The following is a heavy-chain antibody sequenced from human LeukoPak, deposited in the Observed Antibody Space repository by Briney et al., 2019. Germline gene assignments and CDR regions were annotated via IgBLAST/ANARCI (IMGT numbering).Heavy chain of an antibody. CDR1: GFTFSSYA. V-gene: IGHV3-23*01. CDR3: ARAGYSSSWAFDY. Sequence: GGSLRLSCSASGFTFSSYAMSWVRQAPGKGLEWVSAISGSGGSTYYADSVKGRFTISRDNSKNTLYLQMNSLRAEDTAVYYCARAGYSSSWAFDYWGQGTLVTVSS. D-gene: IGHD6-13*01. CDR2: ISGSGGST. J-gene: IGHJ4*02.